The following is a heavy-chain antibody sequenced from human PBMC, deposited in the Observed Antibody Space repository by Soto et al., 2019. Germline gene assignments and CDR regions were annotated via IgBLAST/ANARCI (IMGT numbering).Heavy chain of an antibody. CDR3: ATGLLGYCSGGSCYWFDP. Sequence: GASVKVSCKVSGYTLTELSMHWVRQAPGKGLEWMGGFDPEDGETIYAQKFQGRVTMTEDTSTDTAYMELSSLRSEDTAVYYCATGLLGYCSGGSCYWFDPWGQGTLVTVSS. J-gene: IGHJ5*02. D-gene: IGHD2-15*01. CDR1: GYTLTELS. V-gene: IGHV1-24*01. CDR2: FDPEDGET.